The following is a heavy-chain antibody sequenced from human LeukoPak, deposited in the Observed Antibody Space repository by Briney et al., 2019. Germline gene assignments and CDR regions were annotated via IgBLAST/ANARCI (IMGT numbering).Heavy chain of an antibody. V-gene: IGHV4-59*12. Sequence: SETLSLTCTVSGGSISSYYWSWIRQPPGKGLEWIGYIYYSGSTNYNPSLKSRVTISVDTSKNQFSLKLSSVTAADTAVYYCACMTTVTTGFDYWGQGTLVTASS. CDR1: GGSISSYY. J-gene: IGHJ4*02. CDR3: ACMTTVTTGFDY. CDR2: IYYSGST. D-gene: IGHD4-17*01.